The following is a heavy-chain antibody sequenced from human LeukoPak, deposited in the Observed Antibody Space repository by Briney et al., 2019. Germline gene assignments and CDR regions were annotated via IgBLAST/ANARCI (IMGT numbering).Heavy chain of an antibody. CDR3: AIERSFCEGDCSDH. CDR1: GYSLSNFE. V-gene: IGHV3-48*03. Sequence: PGRSLRLSCAGSGYSLSNFEMNWVRQAPGRGLEWVAYIWSSGDVTHYADSVKDRFTISRDNVKNSLYLQMNTLRVEDTAVYYCAIERSFCEGDCSDHWGQGTLVAVST. J-gene: IGHJ4*02. CDR2: IWSSGDVT. D-gene: IGHD2-21*01.